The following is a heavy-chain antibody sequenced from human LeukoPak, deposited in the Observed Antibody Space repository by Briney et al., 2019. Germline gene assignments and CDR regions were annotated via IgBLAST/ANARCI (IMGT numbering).Heavy chain of an antibody. J-gene: IGHJ4*02. V-gene: IGHV3-23*01. CDR2: ISGSGGST. Sequence: GGSLRLSCAASGFTFSSYVMSWVRQAPGKGLEWVSAISGSGGSTYYADSVKGRFTISRDNSKNTLYLQMNSLGAEDTAVYYCAKVGYLWSFDYWGQGTLVTVSS. D-gene: IGHD2-8*01. CDR1: GFTFSSYV. CDR3: AKVGYLWSFDY.